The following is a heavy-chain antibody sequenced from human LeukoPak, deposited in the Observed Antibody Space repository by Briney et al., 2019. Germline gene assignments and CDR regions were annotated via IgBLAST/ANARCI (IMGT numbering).Heavy chain of an antibody. CDR3: AKLPGEMATAWHFDY. V-gene: IGHV3-23*01. J-gene: IGHJ4*02. Sequence: GGSLRLSCAASGFTFSSYAMSWVRQAPGKGLEWVSAISGSGGSTYYADSVKGRFTISRDNSKNTLYLQMNSLRAEDTAVYYCAKLPGEMATAWHFDYWAREPWSPSPQ. CDR1: GFTFSSYA. D-gene: IGHD5-24*01. CDR2: ISGSGGST.